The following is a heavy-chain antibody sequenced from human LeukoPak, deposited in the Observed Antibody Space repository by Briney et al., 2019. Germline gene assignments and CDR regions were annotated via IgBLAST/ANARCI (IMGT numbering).Heavy chain of an antibody. CDR3: ARGQPITMRDRDYFDY. CDR1: GGSISSYSYY. J-gene: IGHJ4*02. V-gene: IGHV4-39*07. D-gene: IGHD3-22*01. CDR2: FDYRANT. Sequence: SETLSLTCTVSGGSISSYSYYGGWVRQPPGKGLEWIGSFDYRANTFYNPSLESRVTISVDTSKNQFSLKLSSVTAADTAVYYCARGQPITMRDRDYFDYWGQGTLVTVSS.